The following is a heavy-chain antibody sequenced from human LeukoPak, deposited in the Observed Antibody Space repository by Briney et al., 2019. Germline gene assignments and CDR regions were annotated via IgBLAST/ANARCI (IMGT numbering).Heavy chain of an antibody. Sequence: PSETLSLTCAVYGVSFSGYYWSWIRQPPGKGLEWIGEINHSGSTNYNPSLKSRVTISVDTSKNQFSLKLSSVTAADTAVYYCAVRESYDYVWGSYRYDDYWGQGTLVTVSS. V-gene: IGHV4-34*01. CDR2: INHSGST. CDR3: AVRESYDYVWGSYRYDDY. CDR1: GVSFSGYY. J-gene: IGHJ4*02. D-gene: IGHD3-16*02.